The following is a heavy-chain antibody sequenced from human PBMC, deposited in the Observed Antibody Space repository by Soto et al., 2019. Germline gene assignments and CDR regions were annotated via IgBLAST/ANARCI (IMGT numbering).Heavy chain of an antibody. CDR3: ARSQRTVGYCISTSCYHYYYYGMDV. CDR2: IIPIFGTA. Sequence: SVKVSCKASGGTFSSYAISWVRQAPGQGLEWMGGIIPIFGTANYAQKFQGRVTITADESTSTAYMELSSLRSADTAVYYCARSQRTVGYCISTSCYHYYYYGMDVWGQGTTVTVSS. D-gene: IGHD2-2*01. CDR1: GGTFSSYA. J-gene: IGHJ6*02. V-gene: IGHV1-69*13.